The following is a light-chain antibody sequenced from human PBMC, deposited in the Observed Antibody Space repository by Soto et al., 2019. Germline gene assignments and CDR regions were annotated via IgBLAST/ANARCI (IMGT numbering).Light chain of an antibody. V-gene: IGKV3-20*01. CDR1: QSVSNNY. J-gene: IGKJ1*01. Sequence: EMVLTQSPGTLSLSPGERATLSCRASQSVSNNYLAWYQQKPGQAPRLLIYGASNRATGIPDRFSGSRSGTDLSLTISRLEHEVFAVYYCQQYGSSGTFGQGTKVEIK. CDR3: QQYGSSGT. CDR2: GAS.